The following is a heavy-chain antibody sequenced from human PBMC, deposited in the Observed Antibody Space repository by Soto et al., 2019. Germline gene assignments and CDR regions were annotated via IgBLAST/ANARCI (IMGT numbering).Heavy chain of an antibody. V-gene: IGHV1-69*01. J-gene: IGHJ6*01. Sequence: QVQLVQSGAEVKKPGSSVKVSCKASGGTFSSYAISWVRQAPGQGLEWMGGIIPIPGTANYAQKFQVRVTITADESTSTAYMELSSLTSEHTAVYYCARTQGSSTSLEIYYYYYYGMDVWGQGTTVTVSS. D-gene: IGHD2-2*01. CDR3: ARTQGSSTSLEIYYYYYYGMDV. CDR1: GGTFSSYA. CDR2: IIPIPGTA.